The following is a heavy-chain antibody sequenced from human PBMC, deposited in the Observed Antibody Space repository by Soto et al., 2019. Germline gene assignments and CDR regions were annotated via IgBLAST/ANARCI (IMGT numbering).Heavy chain of an antibody. CDR1: GFTFSSYS. CDR2: ITWTSSFI. D-gene: IGHD2-8*01. CDR3: ASRYCTNGACPFDY. Sequence: GGSLRLSCAAAGFTFSSYSMSWVRQAPGKGLEWVSSITWTSSFIYYADSVEGRFTISRDNAKNSLYLQMNSLRVEDTAVYYCASRYCTNGACPFDYWGRGPRSPSPQ. V-gene: IGHV3-21*01. J-gene: IGHJ4*02.